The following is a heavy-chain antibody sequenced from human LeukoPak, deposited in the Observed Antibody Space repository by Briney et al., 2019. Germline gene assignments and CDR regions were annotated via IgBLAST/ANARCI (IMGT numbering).Heavy chain of an antibody. CDR2: ISSSSSYI. Sequence: GGSLRLSCVGTVFTFSTYRMNWVRQARGKGLEWVSSISSSSSYIYYADSVKGRITISRDNAKNSLYLQMNSLRVEDTAVYYCARDKDVYFDYWGQGTLVTVSS. CDR3: ARDKDVYFDY. V-gene: IGHV3-21*01. J-gene: IGHJ4*02. CDR1: VFTFSTYR.